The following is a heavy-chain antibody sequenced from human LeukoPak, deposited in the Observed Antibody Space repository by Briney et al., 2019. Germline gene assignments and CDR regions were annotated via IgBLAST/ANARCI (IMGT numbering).Heavy chain of an antibody. J-gene: IGHJ4*02. CDR2: IKQDGSEK. CDR3: ATNLDY. V-gene: IGHV3-7*01. Sequence: GGSLRLSCAASGFTISSYWINWVRQAPGKGLEWVASIKQDGSEKYYVDSVKGRFTISRDNAKNSLYLQMNSLRAEDTAVYYCATNLDYWGQGALVTVSS. CDR1: GFTISSYW.